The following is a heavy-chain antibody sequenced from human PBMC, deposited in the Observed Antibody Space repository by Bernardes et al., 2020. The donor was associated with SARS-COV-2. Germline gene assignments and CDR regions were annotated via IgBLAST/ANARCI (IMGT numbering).Heavy chain of an antibody. CDR3: AKFKVLRHLDWSLSWLEYYSVS. Sequence: ETLSLTCTVSGGSISSYYWSWIRQPAGKGLEWIGRVYTSGSTSYNPSLKSRVTMSVDTSKNQFSLRLTSVTAADTAVYFCAKFKVLRHLDWSLSWLEYYSVSWGQGTLVTVSS. J-gene: IGHJ4*02. CDR2: VYTSGST. V-gene: IGHV4-4*07. CDR1: GGSISSYY. D-gene: IGHD3-9*01.